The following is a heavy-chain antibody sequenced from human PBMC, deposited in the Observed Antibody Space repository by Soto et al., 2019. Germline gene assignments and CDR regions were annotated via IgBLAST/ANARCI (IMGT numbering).Heavy chain of an antibody. CDR2: IWYDGSNK. Sequence: QVQLVESGGGVVQPGRSLRLSCAASGFTFSSYGMHGVRQAPGKGLEWVAVIWYDGSNKYYADSVKGRFTISRDNSKKTLYLQMNSLRAEDTAVYYCARELYDFWSGHYYYYYGMDVWGQGTTVTVSS. CDR3: ARELYDFWSGHYYYYYGMDV. D-gene: IGHD3-3*01. CDR1: GFTFSSYG. V-gene: IGHV3-33*01. J-gene: IGHJ6*02.